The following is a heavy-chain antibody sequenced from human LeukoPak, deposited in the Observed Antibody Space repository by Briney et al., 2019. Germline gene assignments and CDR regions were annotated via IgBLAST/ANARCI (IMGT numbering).Heavy chain of an antibody. D-gene: IGHD3-10*01. CDR1: GFTFSNAW. Sequence: GGSLRLSCAASGFTFSNAWMNWVRQAPGKGLEWVGRIKSKTDGGTTDYAAPVKGRFTISRDDSKNTLYLQMNSLKTEDTAVYYCTTATLLWFGEGPDYWGQGTLVTVSS. CDR2: IKSKTDGGTT. CDR3: TTATLLWFGEGPDY. J-gene: IGHJ4*02. V-gene: IGHV3-15*07.